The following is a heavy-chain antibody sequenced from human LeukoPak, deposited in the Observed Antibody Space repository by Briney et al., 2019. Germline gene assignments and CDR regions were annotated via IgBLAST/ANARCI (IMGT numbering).Heavy chain of an antibody. CDR1: GFTFSSYS. CDR2: ISSRGTYI. J-gene: IGHJ4*02. CDR3: ARLVGSDYDYYHFDF. Sequence: GGSLRLSCAASGFTFSSYSMNWVRQAPGKGLEWVSSISSRGTYIFYADSLKGRLTISRDNANNLVYLQMNSLRAEDTALYYCARLVGSDYDYYHFDFWGQGTLVTVSS. V-gene: IGHV3-21*01. D-gene: IGHD3-16*01.